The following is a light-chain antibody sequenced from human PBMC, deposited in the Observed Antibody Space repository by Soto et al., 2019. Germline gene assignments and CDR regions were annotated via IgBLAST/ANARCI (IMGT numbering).Light chain of an antibody. V-gene: IGKV3-20*01. Sequence: EIVLTQSPATLSLSPGERATLSCRASQSVSSSYLAWYQQKPGQAPSLLIYGTSSRATGIPDRFSGSVSGTDFTLTISRLESEDFAVYYCQQYGSSPYTFGQGTNLEIK. CDR3: QQYGSSPYT. J-gene: IGKJ2*01. CDR2: GTS. CDR1: QSVSSSY.